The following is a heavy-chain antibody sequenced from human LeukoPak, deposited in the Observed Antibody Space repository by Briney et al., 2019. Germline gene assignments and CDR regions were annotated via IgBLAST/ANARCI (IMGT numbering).Heavy chain of an antibody. J-gene: IGHJ5*01. CDR1: GGSISSGGYY. D-gene: IGHD5-18*01. V-gene: IGHV4-31*03. CDR3: ARARSWIQLWFDY. Sequence: SQTLSLTCTVSGGSISSGGYYWSWIRQHPGKGLEWIGYIYYSGSTYYNPSLKSRVTISVDTSKNQFSLKLSSVTAADTAVYYCARARSWIQLWFDYWGQGTLVTVSS. CDR2: IYYSGST.